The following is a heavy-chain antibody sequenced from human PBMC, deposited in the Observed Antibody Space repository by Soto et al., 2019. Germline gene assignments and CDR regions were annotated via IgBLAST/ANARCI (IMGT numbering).Heavy chain of an antibody. CDR1: GFTFSSYG. D-gene: IGHD3-10*01. J-gene: IGHJ4*02. Sequence: GGSLRLSCAASGFTFSSYGMHWVRQAPGKGLEWVAVIWYDGSNKYYADSVKGRFTISRDNSKNTLYLQMNSLRAEDTAVYYCARDGLEITMVPGGYFDYWGQGTLVTVSS. CDR3: ARDGLEITMVPGGYFDY. CDR2: IWYDGSNK. V-gene: IGHV3-33*01.